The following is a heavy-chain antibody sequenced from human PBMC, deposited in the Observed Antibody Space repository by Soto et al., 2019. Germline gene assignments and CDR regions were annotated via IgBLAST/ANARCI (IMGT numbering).Heavy chain of an antibody. J-gene: IGHJ6*02. CDR2: ISYDGSNK. CDR1: GFTFSSYA. V-gene: IGHV3-30-3*01. D-gene: IGHD6-13*01. Sequence: QVQLVESGGGVVQPGRSLRLSCAASGFTFSSYAMHWVRQAPDKGLEWVAVISYDGSNKYYADSVKGRFTISRDNSKNTLYLQMNSLRAEDTAVYYCATGGYSSSWSPPGFGDYYYGMDVWGQGTTVTVSS. CDR3: ATGGYSSSWSPPGFGDYYYGMDV.